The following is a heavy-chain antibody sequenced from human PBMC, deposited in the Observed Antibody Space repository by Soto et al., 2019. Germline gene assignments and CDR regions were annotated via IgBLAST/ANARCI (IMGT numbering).Heavy chain of an antibody. CDR3: AREDGSGSYCAFKI. Sequence: GGSLRLSCAASGFTFSSYWMSWVRQAPGKGLEWVANIKQDGSEKYYVDSVKGRFTISRDNAKNSLYLQMNSLRAEDTAVYYCAREDGSGSYCAFKIWGQGTMVTV. V-gene: IGHV3-7*01. CDR2: IKQDGSEK. CDR1: GFTFSSYW. J-gene: IGHJ3*02. D-gene: IGHD3-10*01.